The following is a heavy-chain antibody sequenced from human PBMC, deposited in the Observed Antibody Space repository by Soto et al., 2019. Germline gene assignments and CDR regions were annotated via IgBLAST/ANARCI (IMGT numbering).Heavy chain of an antibody. CDR2: ISTYNGNT. CDR1: GYTFTTYG. J-gene: IGHJ4*02. CDR3: ARGTCGDY. Sequence: QVQLVQSGAEVKKPGASVKASCKASGYTFTTYGITWVRQAPGQGLEWMGWISTYNGNTNYAQSLQGRVTMTTDPATSTASMELRSLGSDDTAVYYCARGTCGDYWGQGTLVTVSS. V-gene: IGHV1-18*01.